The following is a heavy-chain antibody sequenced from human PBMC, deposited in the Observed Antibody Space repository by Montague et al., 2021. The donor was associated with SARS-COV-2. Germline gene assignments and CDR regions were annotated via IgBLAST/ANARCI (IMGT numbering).Heavy chain of an antibody. CDR3: ARGYSGYDYDY. V-gene: IGHV3-21*01. D-gene: IGHD5-12*01. CDR2: ISSSSSYI. J-gene: IGHJ4*02. Sequence: SLRLSCAASGFTFSSYSMNWVRQAPGKGLEWVSSISSSSSYIYYADSVKGRFTISRDNAKNSLYLQMNSLRAGDTAVYYCARGYSGYDYDYWGQGTLVTVSS. CDR1: GFTFSSYS.